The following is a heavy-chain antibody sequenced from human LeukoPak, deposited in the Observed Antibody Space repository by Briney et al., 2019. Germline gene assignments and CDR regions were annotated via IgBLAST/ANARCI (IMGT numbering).Heavy chain of an antibody. D-gene: IGHD1-26*01. J-gene: IGHJ4*02. Sequence: GGSLRLSCAASGFTFSSYAMSWVRQAPGKGLDWVSAISVTGGSTYYADSVKGRFTISRDNSKNTLYLQMNSLRAEDTAVYSCATRPTVGGSTPTFDCWGQGTLVTVSS. CDR1: GFTFSSYA. CDR3: ATRPTVGGSTPTFDC. CDR2: ISVTGGST. V-gene: IGHV3-23*01.